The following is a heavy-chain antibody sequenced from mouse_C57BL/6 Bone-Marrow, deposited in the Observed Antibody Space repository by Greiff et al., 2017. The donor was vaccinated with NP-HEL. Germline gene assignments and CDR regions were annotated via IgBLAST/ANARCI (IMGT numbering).Heavy chain of an antibody. D-gene: IGHD2-3*01. CDR3: ARHEDGSPDGYYFWYFDV. CDR1: GYTFTEYT. Sequence: QVQLQQSGAELVKPGASVKLSCKASGYTFTEYTIHWVKQRSGQGLGWIGWFYPGSGSIKYNEKFKDKATLTADKSSSTVYMELSRLTSEDSAVYFCARHEDGSPDGYYFWYFDVWGTGTTVTVSS. CDR2: FYPGSGSI. V-gene: IGHV1-62-2*01. J-gene: IGHJ1*03.